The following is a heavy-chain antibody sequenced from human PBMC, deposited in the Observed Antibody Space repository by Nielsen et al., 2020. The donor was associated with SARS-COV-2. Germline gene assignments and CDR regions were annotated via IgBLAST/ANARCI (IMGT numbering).Heavy chain of an antibody. Sequence: GGSLRLSCAASGFTFSSYSMNWVRQAPGKGLEWVSYISSSSSTIYYADSVKGRFTISRDNAKSSLYLQMNSLRDEDTAVYYCARDSSASDWLSYYYYYGMDVWGQGTTVTVSS. CDR2: ISSSSSTI. CDR1: GFTFSSYS. V-gene: IGHV3-48*02. CDR3: ARDSSASDWLSYYYYYGMDV. D-gene: IGHD3-9*01. J-gene: IGHJ6*02.